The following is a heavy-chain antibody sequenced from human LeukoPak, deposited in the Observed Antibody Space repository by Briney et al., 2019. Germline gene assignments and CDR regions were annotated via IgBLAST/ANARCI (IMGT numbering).Heavy chain of an antibody. CDR1: GFTFSSYG. CDR3: AKAGCSSTSCYASYYYYMGV. CDR2: ISGCGGST. D-gene: IGHD2-2*01. V-gene: IGHV3-23*01. Sequence: GGSLRVSCAASGFTFSSYGMSWVRQAPGKGLDGVSAISGCGGSTYYADSVKGRFTISRDNSKNTLYLQMNSLRAEDTAVYYCAKAGCSSTSCYASYYYYMGVWGKGTTVTISS. J-gene: IGHJ6*03.